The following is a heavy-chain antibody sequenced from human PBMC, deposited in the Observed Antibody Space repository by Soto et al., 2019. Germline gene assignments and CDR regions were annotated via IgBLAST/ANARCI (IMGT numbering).Heavy chain of an antibody. D-gene: IGHD1-7*01. J-gene: IGHJ5*01. CDR2: IHHSGSA. V-gene: IGHV4-4*02. CDR3: ARDKRTGITDWFDS. Sequence: PSETLSLTCAVSSASISDTNWWSWVRQPPGKGLEWIGEIHHSGSANYNPSLKSRVTISVDKSKNQFSLRMSSVTAADTAVYYCARDKRTGITDWFDSWGQGTQVTV. CDR1: SASISDTNW.